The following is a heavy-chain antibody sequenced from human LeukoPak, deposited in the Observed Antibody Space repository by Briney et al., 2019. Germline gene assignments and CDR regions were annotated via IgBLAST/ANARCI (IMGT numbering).Heavy chain of an antibody. Sequence: TGGTLRLSCTASGFTFSSYGMNWVRQAPGKGLEWVSGITGRGEHIFYAGSVKGRFTISRDNSKNTLYLQMSSLRAEDTAVYYCAKDRRLAAFDYGGQGTLVTVSS. CDR1: GFTFSSYG. J-gene: IGHJ4*02. D-gene: IGHD6-25*01. CDR3: AKDRRLAAFDY. V-gene: IGHV3-23*01. CDR2: ITGRGEHI.